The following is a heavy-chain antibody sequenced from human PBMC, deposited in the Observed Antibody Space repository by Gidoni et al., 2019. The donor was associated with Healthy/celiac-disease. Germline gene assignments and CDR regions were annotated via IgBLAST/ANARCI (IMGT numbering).Heavy chain of an antibody. CDR2: IYPGDSDT. J-gene: IGHJ3*02. CDR1: GSSFTSYW. D-gene: IGHD5-12*01. CDR3: ARQKERWLQASAFDI. Sequence: EVQLVQSGAEVKKPGESLKISCKGSGSSFTSYWIGWVRQMPGKGLEWMGIIYPGDSDTRYSPSFQGQVTISADKSISTAYLQWSSLKASDTAMYYCARQKERWLQASAFDIWGQGTMVTVSS. V-gene: IGHV5-51*01.